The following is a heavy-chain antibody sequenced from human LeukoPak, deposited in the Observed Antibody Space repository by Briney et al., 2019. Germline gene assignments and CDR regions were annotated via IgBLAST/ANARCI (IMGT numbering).Heavy chain of an antibody. J-gene: IGHJ5*02. V-gene: IGHV3-30*04. Sequence: PGRSQRLSCAASGFTFSSYTMHWVRQAPGKGLEWVAVISNDASHKYYADSVKGRFTISRDNSKNTLYLQMNSLRVEDTAVYYCARDVIPHEDRNNWFDPWGQGTLVTVSS. CDR3: ARDVIPHEDRNNWFDP. CDR2: ISNDASHK. CDR1: GFTFSSYT.